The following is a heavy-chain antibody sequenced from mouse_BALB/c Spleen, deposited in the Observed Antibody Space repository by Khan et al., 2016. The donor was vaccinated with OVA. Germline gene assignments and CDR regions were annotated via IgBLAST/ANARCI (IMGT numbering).Heavy chain of an antibody. CDR3: ARIKKIVASYFDY. CDR2: TNPTNGRT. J-gene: IGHJ2*01. V-gene: IGHV1S81*02. CDR1: GYTFTSYW. Sequence: QVQLKQSGAELVKAGASVKMSCKASGYTFTSYWMHWVKQRLGQGLEWFAETNPTNGRTYYNEKFKSKATLTVDKSSSTAYMQLSGPTFEDSAGYYCARIKKIVASYFDYWGQGTTLTVSS. D-gene: IGHD1-1*01.